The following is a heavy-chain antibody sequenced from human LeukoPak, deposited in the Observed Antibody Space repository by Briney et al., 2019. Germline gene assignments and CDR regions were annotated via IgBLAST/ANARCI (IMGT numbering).Heavy chain of an antibody. CDR1: GFTFSSYA. J-gene: IGHJ4*02. CDR3: ARLKDYGGTFDY. CDR2: ISYDGSNK. D-gene: IGHD4-23*01. V-gene: IGHV3-30*04. Sequence: PGRSLRLSCAASGFTFSSYAMHWVRQAPGKGLEWVAVISYDGSNKYYADSVKGRFTISRDNSKNTLYLQMNSLRAEDTAVYYCARLKDYGGTFDYWGQGTLVTVSS.